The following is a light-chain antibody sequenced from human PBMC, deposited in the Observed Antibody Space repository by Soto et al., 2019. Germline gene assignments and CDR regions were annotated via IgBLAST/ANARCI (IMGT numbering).Light chain of an antibody. V-gene: IGLV2-14*01. Sequence: QSALTQPAPVSGSPGQSITISCTGTSSDVGGYNHVSWYQIHPGKAPKLIIYEVTSRPSGVSYRFSGSKSGNSASLTISGLQAEDEADYYCSSYASSSSYVFGGGTKVTVL. CDR3: SSYASSSSYV. CDR1: SSDVGGYNH. CDR2: EVT. J-gene: IGLJ1*01.